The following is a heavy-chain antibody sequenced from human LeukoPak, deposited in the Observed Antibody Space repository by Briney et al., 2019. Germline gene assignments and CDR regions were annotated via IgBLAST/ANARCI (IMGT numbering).Heavy chain of an antibody. CDR2: INPNSGGT. CDR3: AREPKRIAARVFDY. J-gene: IGHJ4*02. D-gene: IGHD6-6*01. Sequence: ASVKVSCKASGYTFTGYYMHWVRQAPGQGLEWMGWINPNSGGTNYAQKFQGRVTMTRDTSISTAYMELSRLRSDDTAVYYCAREPKRIAARVFDYWGQGTLVTVSS. CDR1: GYTFTGYY. V-gene: IGHV1-2*02.